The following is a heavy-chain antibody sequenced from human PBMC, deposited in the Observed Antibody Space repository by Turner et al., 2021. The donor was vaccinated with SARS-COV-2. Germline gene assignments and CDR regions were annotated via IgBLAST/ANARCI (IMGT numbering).Heavy chain of an antibody. CDR1: GGSISSSRYY. J-gene: IGHJ6*02. D-gene: IGHD3-22*01. Sequence: QLQLQESGTGLVKPSETLSLTCTVSGGSISSSRYYWGWIRQPPGKGLEWIGNIYYSGSTYYNPSLKSRVTISVDTSKNQFSLKLSSGTATDTAVYYCARRLVVQGTDDYSYYYGMDVWGQGTTVTVSS. CDR2: IYYSGST. CDR3: ARRLVVQGTDDYSYYYGMDV. V-gene: IGHV4-39*01.